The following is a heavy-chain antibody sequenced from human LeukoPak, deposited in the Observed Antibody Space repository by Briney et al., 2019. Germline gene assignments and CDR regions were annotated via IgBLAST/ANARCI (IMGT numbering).Heavy chain of an antibody. J-gene: IGHJ5*02. D-gene: IGHD2-2*01. CDR1: GGSISTYY. CDR2: IYYTGST. V-gene: IGHV4-59*12. Sequence: PSETLSLTCTVSGGSISTYYWSWIRQPPGKGLEWIGYIYYTGSTSYNPSLKSRVTISIDTSKNQFSLKLTSVTATDTAVYYCARDASSSPRGRFDPWGQGTLVTVSS. CDR3: ARDASSSPRGRFDP.